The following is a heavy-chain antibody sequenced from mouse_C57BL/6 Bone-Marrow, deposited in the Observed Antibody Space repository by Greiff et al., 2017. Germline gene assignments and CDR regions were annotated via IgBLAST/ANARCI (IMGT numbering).Heavy chain of an antibody. J-gene: IGHJ1*03. CDR1: GYTFTDYN. CDR2: INPNNGGT. V-gene: IGHV1-18*01. D-gene: IGHD1-1*01. CDR3: AREYYGSSCYWYFDV. Sequence: EVQLQQSGPELVKPGASVKIPCKASGYTFTDYNMDWVKQSHGKSLEWIGDINPNNGGTIYNQKFKGKATLTVDKSSSTAYMELRSLTSEDTAVYYCAREYYGSSCYWYFDVWGTGTTVTVSS.